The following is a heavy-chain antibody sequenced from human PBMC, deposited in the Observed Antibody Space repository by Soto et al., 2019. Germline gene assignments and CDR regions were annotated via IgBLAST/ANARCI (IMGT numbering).Heavy chain of an antibody. D-gene: IGHD6-19*01. CDR2: ISSSSSYI. Sequence: PGGSLRLSCAASGFTFSSYSMNWVRQAPGKGLEWVSSISSSSSYIYYADLVKGRFTISRDNAKNSLYLQMNSLRAEDTAVYYCARDVAGTGEDYWGQGTLVTVSS. CDR3: ARDVAGTGEDY. V-gene: IGHV3-21*01. CDR1: GFTFSSYS. J-gene: IGHJ4*02.